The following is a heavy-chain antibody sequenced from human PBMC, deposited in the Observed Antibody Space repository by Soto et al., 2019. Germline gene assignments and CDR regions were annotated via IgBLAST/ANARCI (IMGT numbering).Heavy chain of an antibody. D-gene: IGHD2-2*02. CDR3: TRPSRRYCSSTSCYNAFDI. J-gene: IGHJ3*02. Sequence: LRLSCAASGFTFSGSAMHWVRQASGKGLEWVGRIRSKANSYATAYAASVKGRFTTSRDDSKNTAYLQMNSLKTEDTAVYYCTRPSRRYCSSTSCYNAFDIWGQGTMVTVSS. CDR1: GFTFSGSA. CDR2: IRSKANSYAT. V-gene: IGHV3-73*01.